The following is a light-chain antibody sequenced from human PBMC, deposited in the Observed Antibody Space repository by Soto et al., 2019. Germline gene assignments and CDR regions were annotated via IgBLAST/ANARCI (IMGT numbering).Light chain of an antibody. J-gene: IGLJ2*01. Sequence: SSELAQPPSVSVAPGKTARITCGGNNIGSKSVHWYQQKPGQAPVVVIYYNSDRPSGIPERFSGSNSGNTATLTISSVEAGDEADYHCQVWDSSSDLVVFGGGTKL. CDR3: QVWDSSSDLVV. V-gene: IGLV3-21*04. CDR1: NIGSKS. CDR2: YNS.